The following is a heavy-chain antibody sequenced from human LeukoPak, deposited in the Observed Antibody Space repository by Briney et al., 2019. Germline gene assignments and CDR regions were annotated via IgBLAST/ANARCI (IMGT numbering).Heavy chain of an antibody. CDR3: ARPLWTNHDAFDI. CDR1: GYSFTSYW. J-gene: IGHJ3*02. D-gene: IGHD3-10*01. Sequence: GESLKISCKGSGYSFTSYWIGWVRQMPGKSLEWMGIIYPGDSDTRYSPSFQGQVTISADKSISTAYLQRSSLKASDTAMYYCARPLWTNHDAFDIWGQGTMVTVSS. CDR2: IYPGDSDT. V-gene: IGHV5-51*01.